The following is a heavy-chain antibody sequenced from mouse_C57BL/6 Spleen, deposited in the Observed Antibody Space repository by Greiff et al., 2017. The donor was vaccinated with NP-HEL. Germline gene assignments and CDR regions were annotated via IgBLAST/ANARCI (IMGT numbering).Heavy chain of an antibody. J-gene: IGHJ4*01. V-gene: IGHV14-4*01. CDR1: GFNIKDDY. CDR2: IDPENGDT. CDR3: TTVDYDVGYAMDY. D-gene: IGHD2-4*01. Sequence: VQLQQSGAELVRPGASVKLSCTASGFNIKDDYMHWVKQRPEQGLEWIGWIDPENGDTEYASKFQGKATITADTSSNTAYLQLSSLTSEDTAVYYCTTVDYDVGYAMDYWGQGTSVTVSS.